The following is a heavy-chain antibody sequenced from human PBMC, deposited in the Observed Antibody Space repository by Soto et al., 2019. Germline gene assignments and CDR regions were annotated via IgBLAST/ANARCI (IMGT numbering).Heavy chain of an antibody. CDR3: ARSIAAAGRGAFDI. Sequence: SGPYAGEPTETLTLTCTVSGFSLSNARMGVSWIRQPPGKALEWLAHIFSNDEKSYSTSLKSRLTISKDTSKSQVVLTMTNMDPVDTATYYCARSIAAAGRGAFDIWGQGTMVTVSS. D-gene: IGHD6-13*01. CDR1: GFSLSNARMG. CDR2: IFSNDEK. J-gene: IGHJ3*02. V-gene: IGHV2-26*01.